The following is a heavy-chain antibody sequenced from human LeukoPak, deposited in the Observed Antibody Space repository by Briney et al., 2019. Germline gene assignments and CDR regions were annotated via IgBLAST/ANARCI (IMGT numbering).Heavy chain of an antibody. J-gene: IGHJ4*02. CDR1: GGSISSGGYY. CDR2: IYHSGST. CDR3: ARNGYPIAAARDDY. D-gene: IGHD6-13*01. V-gene: IGHV4-30-2*01. Sequence: SETLSLTCTVSGGSISSGGYYWSWIRQPPGKGLEWIGYIYHSGSTYYNPSLKSRVTISVDRSKNQFSLKLSSVTAADTAVYYCARNGYPIAAARDDYWGQGTLVTVSS.